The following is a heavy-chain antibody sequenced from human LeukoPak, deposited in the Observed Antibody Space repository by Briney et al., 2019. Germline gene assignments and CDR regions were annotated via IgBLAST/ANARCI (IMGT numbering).Heavy chain of an antibody. V-gene: IGHV3-23*01. CDR3: AKGGASVTDAPHGDVVTTTLDGFDI. Sequence: GGSLRLSCVASGFAFSTYPMSWVRQAPGKGLEWVSGVRGSGGHKFYADSAKGRVTISRDNSKTTLYLQMSSLRADDTAVYYCAKGGASVTDAPHGDVVTTTLDGFDIWGHGTMVTVST. J-gene: IGHJ3*02. D-gene: IGHD4-17*01. CDR1: GFAFSTYP. CDR2: VRGSGGHK.